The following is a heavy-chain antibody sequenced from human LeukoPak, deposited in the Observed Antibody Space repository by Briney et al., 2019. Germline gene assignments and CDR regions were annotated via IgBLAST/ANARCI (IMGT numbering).Heavy chain of an antibody. CDR1: GFTFSSYW. J-gene: IGHJ6*02. CDR3: ARDRSHYGSGSYNYYYGMDV. CDR2: INSDGSST. V-gene: IGHV3-74*01. Sequence: PGGSLRLSCAASGFTFSSYWMHWVRQAPGKGLVWVSRINSDGSSTSYADSVKGRFTISRDNAKNTLYLQMNSLRAEDTAVYYCARDRSHYGSGSYNYYYGMDVWGQGTTVTVSS. D-gene: IGHD3-10*01.